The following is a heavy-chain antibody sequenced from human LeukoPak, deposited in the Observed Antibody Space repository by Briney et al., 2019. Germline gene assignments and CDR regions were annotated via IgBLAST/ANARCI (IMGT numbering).Heavy chain of an antibody. D-gene: IGHD1-26*01. CDR2: ISGSGGST. CDR3: AKEAGRHYYYYMDV. Sequence: GGTLRLSCAASGFTFSSYGMSWVRQAPGKGLEWVSAISGSGGSTYYADSVKGRFTISRDNSKNTLYLQMNSLRAEDTAVYYCAKEAGRHYYYYMDVWGKGTTVTVSS. V-gene: IGHV3-23*01. CDR1: GFTFSSYG. J-gene: IGHJ6*03.